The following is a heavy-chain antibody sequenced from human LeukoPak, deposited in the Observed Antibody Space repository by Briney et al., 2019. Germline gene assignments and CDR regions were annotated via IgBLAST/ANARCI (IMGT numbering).Heavy chain of an antibody. D-gene: IGHD1-1*01. V-gene: IGHV1-18*01. CDR1: GYTSRTYG. J-gene: IGHJ5*02. CDR2: ISSHNGNT. Sequence: ASVKVSCKSSGYTSRTYGISWMGQAPGQGLEWMGWISSHNGNTNYAQKFHGRLTMTTDTSTSTAYMELRSLRSDDTGVYYCARDVPGSIGTTARFDPWGQGTLVTVSS. CDR3: ARDVPGSIGTTARFDP.